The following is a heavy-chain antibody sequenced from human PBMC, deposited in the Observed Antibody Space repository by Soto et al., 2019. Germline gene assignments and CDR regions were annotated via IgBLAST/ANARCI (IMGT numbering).Heavy chain of an antibody. Sequence: ASVKVSCKASGYTFTSYGISWVRQAPGQGLEWMGWISAYNGNTNYAQKLKGRVTMTTDTSTSTAYMELRSLRSDDTAVYYCAKSGDSSSWPHNWFDPWGQGTLVTVSS. D-gene: IGHD6-13*01. CDR3: AKSGDSSSWPHNWFDP. J-gene: IGHJ5*02. CDR1: GYTFTSYG. V-gene: IGHV1-18*04. CDR2: ISAYNGNT.